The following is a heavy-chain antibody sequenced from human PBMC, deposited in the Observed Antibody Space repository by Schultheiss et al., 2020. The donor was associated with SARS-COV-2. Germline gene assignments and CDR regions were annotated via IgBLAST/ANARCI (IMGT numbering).Heavy chain of an antibody. V-gene: IGHV4-31*03. Sequence: SETLSLTCNVSGGSISGSNYYWGWIRQPPGQGLEWIGYIYYSGSTYYNPSLKSRVTISVDTSKNQFSLKLSSVTAADTAVYYCARDTSIASYFDYWGQGTLVTVSS. J-gene: IGHJ4*02. D-gene: IGHD6-6*01. CDR3: ARDTSIASYFDY. CDR2: IYYSGST. CDR1: GGSISGSNYY.